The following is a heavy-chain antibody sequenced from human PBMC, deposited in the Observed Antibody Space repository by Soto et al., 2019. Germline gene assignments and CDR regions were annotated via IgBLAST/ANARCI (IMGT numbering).Heavy chain of an antibody. Sequence: QVQLVQSGAEVKMPGASVKGSCTTSVYTLTRYGGTWLRQAPGRRLEWMGSISAKHDITNYAHNLQGRITMTTDISTTTAYMELRSLRSDDTAIYYCPRAESDPLLWYGEPYGTPPQTVDYWGQGTLLTVSS. CDR3: PRAESDPLLWYGEPYGTPPQTVDY. CDR1: VYTLTRYG. D-gene: IGHD3-10*01. V-gene: IGHV1-18*01. CDR2: ISAKHDIT. J-gene: IGHJ4*02.